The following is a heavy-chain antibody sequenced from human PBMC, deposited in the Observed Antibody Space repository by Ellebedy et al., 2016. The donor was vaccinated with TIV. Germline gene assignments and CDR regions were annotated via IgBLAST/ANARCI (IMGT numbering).Heavy chain of an antibody. CDR3: ARGRSGTYIHHAFDY. V-gene: IGHV3-23*01. Sequence: ESLKISCAASGFTFSSYAMSWVRQAPGKGLEWVSTISNTGSRTYYADSVEGRFIISRDNSKKTLYLQMNSLRAEDTAVYYCARGRSGTYIHHAFDYWGRGTLVTVSS. D-gene: IGHD1-14*01. J-gene: IGHJ4*02. CDR1: GFTFSSYA. CDR2: ISNTGSRT.